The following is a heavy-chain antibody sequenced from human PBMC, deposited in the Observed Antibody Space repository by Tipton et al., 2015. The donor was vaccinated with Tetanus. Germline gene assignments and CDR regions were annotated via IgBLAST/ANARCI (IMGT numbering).Heavy chain of an antibody. V-gene: IGHV4-30-4*08. D-gene: IGHD5-18*01. CDR1: GASIISSNYF. CDR3: ARMGFTYGQVVY. CDR2: VYYSGRT. J-gene: IGHJ4*02. Sequence: TLSLTCTVSGASIISSNYFWGWIRQPPGKGLEWIGHVYYSGRTYYNPPLKSRVTISADMSKNQFSLKLTSVTAADTATYYCARMGFTYGQVVYWGQGTLVTVAS.